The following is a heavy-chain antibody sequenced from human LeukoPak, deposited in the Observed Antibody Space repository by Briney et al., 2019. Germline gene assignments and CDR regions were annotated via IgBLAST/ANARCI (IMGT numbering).Heavy chain of an antibody. CDR1: GFTFSSYS. D-gene: IGHD4-11*01. V-gene: IGHV3-48*01. Sequence: AGGSLRLSCAASGFTFSSYSMNWVRQAPGKGLEWVSYISSSSTIYYADSVKGRFTISRDNAKNSLYLQMNSLRAEDTAVYYCARDPTQYLRYGYFDYWGQGTLVTVSS. J-gene: IGHJ4*02. CDR3: ARDPTQYLRYGYFDY. CDR2: ISSSSTI.